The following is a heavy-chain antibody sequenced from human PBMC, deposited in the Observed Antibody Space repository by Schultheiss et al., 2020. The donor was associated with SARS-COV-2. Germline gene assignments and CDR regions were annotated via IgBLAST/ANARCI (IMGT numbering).Heavy chain of an antibody. Sequence: SQTLSLTCAVYGGSFSGYYWSWIRQPPGKGLEWIGEINHSGSTNYNPSLKSRVTISVDTSKNQFSLKLSSVTAADTAVYYCASFSGSYFSADAFDIWGQGTMVTVSS. D-gene: IGHD1-26*01. CDR3: ASFSGSYFSADAFDI. CDR2: INHSGST. J-gene: IGHJ3*02. CDR1: GGSFSGYY. V-gene: IGHV4-34*01.